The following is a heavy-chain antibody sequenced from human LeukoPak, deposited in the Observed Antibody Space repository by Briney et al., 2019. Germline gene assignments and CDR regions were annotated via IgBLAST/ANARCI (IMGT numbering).Heavy chain of an antibody. CDR3: ARDQGSSSWYSLYYYYGMDV. CDR1: GFTFSSYG. CDR2: ISSSGSTI. Sequence: PGGSLRLSCAASGFTFSSYGMHWVRQAPGKGLEWVSYISSSGSTIYYADSVKGRFTISRDNAKNSLYLQMNSLRAEDTAVYYCARDQGSSSWYSLYYYYGMDVWGQGTTVTVSS. D-gene: IGHD6-13*01. J-gene: IGHJ6*02. V-gene: IGHV3-48*04.